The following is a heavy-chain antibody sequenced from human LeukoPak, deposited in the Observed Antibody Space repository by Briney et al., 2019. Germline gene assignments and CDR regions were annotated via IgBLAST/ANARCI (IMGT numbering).Heavy chain of an antibody. J-gene: IGHJ4*02. CDR3: ARGGDGDILTGLVFDY. CDR2: ISTYNGNT. V-gene: IGHV1-18*01. CDR1: GYTFNSYD. Sequence: ASVKVSCKASGYTFNSYDITWVRQAPGQGLEWMAWISTYNGNTNYAQKLQGRVTMTTDTSTSTAYMELRSLRSDDTAVYYCARGGDGDILTGLVFDYWGQGTLVTVSS. D-gene: IGHD3-9*01.